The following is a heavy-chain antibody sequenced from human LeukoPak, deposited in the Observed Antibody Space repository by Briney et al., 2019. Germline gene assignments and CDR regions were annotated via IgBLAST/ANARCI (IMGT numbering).Heavy chain of an antibody. J-gene: IGHJ5*02. Sequence: GGSLRLSCAASGFTFRSYAMSWVRQAPGKGLEWVSTISGSGTTTDYADSVKGRFTISRDNSKNTLYLQMNSLKTEDTAVYYCTRMNYDSSGYYPGWFDPWGQGTLVTVSS. V-gene: IGHV3-23*01. CDR1: GFTFRSYA. CDR2: ISGSGTTT. CDR3: TRMNYDSSGYYPGWFDP. D-gene: IGHD3-22*01.